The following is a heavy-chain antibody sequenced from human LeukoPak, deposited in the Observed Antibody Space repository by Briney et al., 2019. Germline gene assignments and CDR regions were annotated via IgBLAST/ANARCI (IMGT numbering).Heavy chain of an antibody. J-gene: IGHJ4*02. V-gene: IGHV4-34*01. Sequence: SETLSLTCAVYGGSFSGYYWSWIRQPPGKGLEWIGEINHSGSTNYNPSFKSRVTISVDTSKNQFSLKLSSVTAADTAVYYCARVAYSGYDYRGYFDYWGQGTLVTVSS. CDR1: GGSFSGYY. D-gene: IGHD5-12*01. CDR2: INHSGST. CDR3: ARVAYSGYDYRGYFDY.